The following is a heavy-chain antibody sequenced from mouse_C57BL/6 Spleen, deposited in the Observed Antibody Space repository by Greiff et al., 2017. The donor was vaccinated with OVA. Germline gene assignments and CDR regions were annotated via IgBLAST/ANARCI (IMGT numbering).Heavy chain of an antibody. V-gene: IGHV5-6*01. Sequence: EVQVVESGGDLVKPGGSLKLSCAASGFTFSSYGMSWVRQTPDKRLEWVATISSGGSYPYYPDSVKGRFTISRDNAKNTLYLQMSSLKSEDTAMYYCARHPITTVVATDYFDYWGQGTTLTVSS. CDR2: ISSGGSYP. CDR3: ARHPITTVVATDYFDY. J-gene: IGHJ2*01. CDR1: GFTFSSYG. D-gene: IGHD1-1*01.